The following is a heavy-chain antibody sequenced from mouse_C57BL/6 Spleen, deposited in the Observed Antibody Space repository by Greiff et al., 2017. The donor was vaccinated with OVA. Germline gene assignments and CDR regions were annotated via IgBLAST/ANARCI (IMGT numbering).Heavy chain of an antibody. Sequence: EVKVVESGGGLVKPGGSLKLSCAASGFTFSSYAMSWVRQTPEKRLEWVATISDGGSYTYYPDNVKGRFTISRDNAKNNLYLQMSHLKSEDTAMYYCARDRYGRRAYYAMDYWGQGTSVTVSS. CDR3: ARDRYGRRAYYAMDY. D-gene: IGHD1-1*01. J-gene: IGHJ4*01. V-gene: IGHV5-4*01. CDR1: GFTFSSYA. CDR2: ISDGGSYT.